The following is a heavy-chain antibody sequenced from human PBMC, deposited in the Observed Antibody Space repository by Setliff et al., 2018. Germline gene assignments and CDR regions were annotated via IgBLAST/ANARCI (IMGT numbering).Heavy chain of an antibody. J-gene: IGHJ3*02. CDR2: ISAYNGYI. CDR1: GYTFSNYG. CDR3: ARAPGTVVVPASRSAFDI. Sequence: ASVKVSCKASGYTFSNYGISWGRQAPGQGLEWMGWISAYNGYIIYAQKLQGRVTMTTDTSTSTAYMEVRSLRSDDTAVYYCARAPGTVVVPASRSAFDIWGQGTMVTVSS. D-gene: IGHD2-2*01. V-gene: IGHV1-18*01.